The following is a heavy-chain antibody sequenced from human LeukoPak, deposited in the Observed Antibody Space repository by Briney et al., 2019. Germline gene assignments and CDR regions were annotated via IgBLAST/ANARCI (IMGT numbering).Heavy chain of an antibody. D-gene: IGHD6-19*01. J-gene: IGHJ3*02. CDR2: ISYDGSNK. Sequence: GGSLRLSCAASGFTFSSYGMHWVRQAPGKGLEWVAVISYDGSNKYYADSVKGRFTISRDNSKNTLYLQMNSLRAEDTAVYYCARDPVSSGWGTFDIWGQGTMVTVSS. CDR1: GFTFSSYG. CDR3: ARDPVSSGWGTFDI. V-gene: IGHV3-30*03.